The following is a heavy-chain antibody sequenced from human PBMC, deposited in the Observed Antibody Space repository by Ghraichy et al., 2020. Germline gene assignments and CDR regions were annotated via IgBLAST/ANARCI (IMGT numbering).Heavy chain of an antibody. V-gene: IGHV3-7*01. CDR1: GFTFRSYW. Sequence: LSLTCAASGFTFRSYWMSWVRQAPGKGLEWVANIKQDGSEKYYVDSVKCRFTISRDNAKNSLYLQMNSLRAEDTAVYYCARDEWQQLVVYYYYGMDVWGQGTTVTVYS. J-gene: IGHJ6*02. CDR2: IKQDGSEK. D-gene: IGHD6-13*01. CDR3: ARDEWQQLVVYYYYGMDV.